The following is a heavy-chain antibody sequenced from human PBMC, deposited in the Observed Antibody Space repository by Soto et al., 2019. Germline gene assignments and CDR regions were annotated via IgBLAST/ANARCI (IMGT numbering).Heavy chain of an antibody. D-gene: IGHD1-26*01. Sequence: QVQLVQSGAEVKKPGASVKVSCTASGYTFTIHSIHWVRQAPGQGLEWVGIINPSGGKTDYAQTFQGSGTMTSEESTSTVYIELSSPVSADKAVDYCGGSVWWEGSAYFDCWGQGTLVTVSS. V-gene: IGHV1-46*01. J-gene: IGHJ4*02. CDR1: GYTFTIHS. CDR2: INPSGGKT. CDR3: GGSVWWEGSAYFDC.